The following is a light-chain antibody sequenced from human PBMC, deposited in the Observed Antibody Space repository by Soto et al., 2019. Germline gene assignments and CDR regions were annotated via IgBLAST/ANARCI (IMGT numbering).Light chain of an antibody. CDR2: AAS. Sequence: DIQMTQSPSSLSAYVTDRVTITCRASQTVNSYLNWYQQKPGKAPKLLISAASTLQGGVPPRFSASGSGTEFTLTISSLRLEDFATYYCQQSFVSPYTFGQGTKLEI. CDR1: QTVNSY. J-gene: IGKJ2*01. V-gene: IGKV1-39*01. CDR3: QQSFVSPYT.